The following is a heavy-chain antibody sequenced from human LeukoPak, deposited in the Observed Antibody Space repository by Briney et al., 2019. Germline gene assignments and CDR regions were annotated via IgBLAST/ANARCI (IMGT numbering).Heavy chain of an antibody. CDR1: GFTISSYD. V-gene: IGHV3-23*01. Sequence: GGTLRLSCAASGFTISSYDMSWVRQAPGKGPEWVSAICGSGGSTYYADSVKGRFTISRDTSKNTPYLQMNSLRAEYTAVYYTARGFPLAYSGGDCYSGFDNWGQGTLVTVSS. D-gene: IGHD2-21*02. CDR3: ARGFPLAYSGGDCYSGFDN. CDR2: ICGSGGST. J-gene: IGHJ4*02.